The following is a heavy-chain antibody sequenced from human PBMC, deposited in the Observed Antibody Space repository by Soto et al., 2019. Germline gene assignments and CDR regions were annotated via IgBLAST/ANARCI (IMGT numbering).Heavy chain of an antibody. D-gene: IGHD6-6*01. CDR1: GGTFSSYA. Sequence: QVQLVQSGAEVKKPGSSVKVSCKASGGTFSSYAISWVRQAPGQGLEWMGGIIPIFGTANYAQKFQGRVTMTADKSTSTAYMELSSLRSEDTAVYYCARYSSSPPRDYYYYGMDVWGQGTTVTVSS. J-gene: IGHJ6*02. V-gene: IGHV1-69*06. CDR2: IIPIFGTA. CDR3: ARYSSSPPRDYYYYGMDV.